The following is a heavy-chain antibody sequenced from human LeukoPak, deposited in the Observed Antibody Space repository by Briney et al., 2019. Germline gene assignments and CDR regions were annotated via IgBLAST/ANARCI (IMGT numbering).Heavy chain of an antibody. CDR3: AKDSEVEVVTAIFDY. J-gene: IGHJ4*02. CDR1: GFTFSSYG. CDR2: ISYDGSNK. V-gene: IGHV3-30*18. Sequence: GGSLRLSCAASGFTFSSYGMHWVRQAPGKGLEWVAVISYDGSNKYYADSVKGRFTISRDNSKNTPYLQMNSLRAEDTAVYYCAKDSEVEVVTAIFDYWGQGTLVTVSS. D-gene: IGHD2-21*02.